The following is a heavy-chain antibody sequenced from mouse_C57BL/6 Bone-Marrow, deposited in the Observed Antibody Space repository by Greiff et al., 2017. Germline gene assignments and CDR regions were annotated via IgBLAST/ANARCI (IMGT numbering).Heavy chain of an antibody. V-gene: IGHV1-5*01. CDR2: IYPGNSDT. CDR1: GYTFTSYW. J-gene: IGHJ2*01. CDR3: TLTTVVAHYFDY. D-gene: IGHD1-1*01. Sequence: EVQLQQSGTVLARPGASVKMSCKTSGYTFTSYWMHWVKQRPGQGLEWIGAIYPGNSDTSYNQKFKGKAKLTAVTSASTAYMELSRLTNEDSAVYYCTLTTVVAHYFDYWGQGTTLTVSS.